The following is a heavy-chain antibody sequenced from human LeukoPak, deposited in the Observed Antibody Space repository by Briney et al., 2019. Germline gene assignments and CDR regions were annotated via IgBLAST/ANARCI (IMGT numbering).Heavy chain of an antibody. D-gene: IGHD5-24*01. J-gene: IGHJ4*02. Sequence: SETLSLTCTVSGDSMSSSGYYWGWIRQPPGKGLEWIGSIYYSGTTYYNPSLKSRVTISVDTSRNQFSLKLSSVTAADTALYYCARDQDGYNYYFDYWGQGTLVTVSS. CDR3: ARDQDGYNYYFDY. CDR1: GDSMSSSGYY. V-gene: IGHV4-39*07. CDR2: IYYSGTT.